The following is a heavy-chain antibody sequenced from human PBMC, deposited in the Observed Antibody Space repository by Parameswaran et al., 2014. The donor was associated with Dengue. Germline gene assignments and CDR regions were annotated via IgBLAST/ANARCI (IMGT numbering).Heavy chain of an antibody. CDR2: IIPILGIA. V-gene: IGHV1-69*02. J-gene: IGHJ5*02. CDR3: ARGSGYVTWFDP. D-gene: IGHD5-12*01. Sequence: WVRQAPGQGLEWMGRIIPILGIANYAQKFQGRVTITADKSTSTAYMELSSLRSEDTAVYYCARGSGYVTWFDPWGQGTLVTVSS.